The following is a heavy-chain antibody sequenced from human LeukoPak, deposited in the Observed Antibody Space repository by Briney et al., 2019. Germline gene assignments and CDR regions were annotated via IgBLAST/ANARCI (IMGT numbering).Heavy chain of an antibody. J-gene: IGHJ4*02. CDR1: GYTLTSYY. CDR3: ALDGYKTYIDY. D-gene: IGHD5-24*01. CDR2: INPSGGST. Sequence: ASVKVSCKASGYTLTSYYMHWVRQAPGQGLEWMGIINPSGGSTSYAQKFQGRVTMTRDTSTSTVYMELSSLRSEDTAVYYCALDGYKTYIDYWGQGTLVTVSS. V-gene: IGHV1-46*01.